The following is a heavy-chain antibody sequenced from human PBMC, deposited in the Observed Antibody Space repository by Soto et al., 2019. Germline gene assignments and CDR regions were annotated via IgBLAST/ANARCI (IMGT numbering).Heavy chain of an antibody. CDR1: GYPVTAYY. J-gene: IGHJ3*02. CDR2: INPATGAA. CDR3: ARGGGVGVAGSAAFDM. Sequence: QLHLVQSGAVVKKPGASVTVSCSASGYPVTAYYMHWVRQAHGRGLEWMGGINPATGAAKYTQPFQGRVTMTRATSTSTVFMELGGLTAEDTAVFYCARGGGVGVAGSAAFDMWGQGTLVTVSS. V-gene: IGHV1-2*02. D-gene: IGHD3-3*01.